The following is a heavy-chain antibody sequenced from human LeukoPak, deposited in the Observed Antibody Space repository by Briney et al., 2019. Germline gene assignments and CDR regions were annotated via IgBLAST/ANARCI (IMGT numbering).Heavy chain of an antibody. D-gene: IGHD5-18*01. J-gene: IGHJ4*02. CDR2: IYYNGNT. Sequence: SETLSLTCSVSGGSLSSYFWSWVRQSPGKGLEWIGNIYYNGNTYYNPSLKSRVTISVDTSKNQFSLKLSSVTAADTAVYYCARAPPGDSHDYWGQGTLDTVSS. CDR1: GGSLSSYF. V-gene: IGHV4-59*01. CDR3: ARAPPGDSHDY.